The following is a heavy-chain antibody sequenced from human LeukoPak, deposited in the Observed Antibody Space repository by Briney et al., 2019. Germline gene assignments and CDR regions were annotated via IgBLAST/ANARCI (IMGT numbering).Heavy chain of an antibody. J-gene: IGHJ4*02. V-gene: IGHV3-30*04. CDR1: GFTFSSYA. CDR3: ARGLVVTAIRGNVHFDY. D-gene: IGHD2-21*02. CDR2: ISYDGSNK. Sequence: GGSLRLSCAASGFTFSSYAMHWVRQAPGKGLEWVAVISYDGSNKYYADSVKGRFTISRDNSKSTLYLQMNSLRAEDTAVFYCARGLVVTAIRGNVHFDYWGQGTLVTVSS.